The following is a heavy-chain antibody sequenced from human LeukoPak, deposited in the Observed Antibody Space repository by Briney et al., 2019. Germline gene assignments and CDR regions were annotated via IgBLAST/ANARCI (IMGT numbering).Heavy chain of an antibody. V-gene: IGHV4-61*02. J-gene: IGHJ4*02. D-gene: IGHD1-1*01. Sequence: SETLSLTCTVSGGSISSGSYYWSWIRQPAGKGLEWIGRIYTSGSTNYNPSLKSRVTISVDTSKNQFSLKLTSVTAADTAVYYCARRDHTGTTRIDYWGQGTLVTVSS. CDR2: IYTSGST. CDR3: ARRDHTGTTRIDY. CDR1: GGSISSGSYY.